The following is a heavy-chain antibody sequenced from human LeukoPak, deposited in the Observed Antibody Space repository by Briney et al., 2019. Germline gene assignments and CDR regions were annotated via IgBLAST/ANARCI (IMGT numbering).Heavy chain of an antibody. CDR3: ARRRDFIDY. D-gene: IGHD3/OR15-3a*01. CDR2: SSSSGSTI. J-gene: IGHJ4*02. Sequence: GGSLRLSCAASGFTLSGYYMSWIRQAPGKGLEWVSYSSSSGSTIYYADSVKGRFAISRDNAKNSLYLQMNSLRAEDTAVYYCARRRDFIDYWGQGTLVTVSS. V-gene: IGHV3-11*01. CDR1: GFTLSGYY.